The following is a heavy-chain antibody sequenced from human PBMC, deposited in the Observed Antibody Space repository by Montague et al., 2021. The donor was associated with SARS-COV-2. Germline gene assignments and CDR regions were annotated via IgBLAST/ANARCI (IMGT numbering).Heavy chain of an antibody. D-gene: IGHD6-13*01. J-gene: IGHJ6*02. CDR2: ISGSGGST. CDR3: ARAAAGYYYYGMDV. Sequence: SLSLSFSASGFPFSSYAMSWVRQAPGKGLEWVSAISGSGGSTYYADSVKGRFTISRDNSKNTLYLQMNSLRAEDTAVYYCARAAAGYYYYGMDVWGQGTTVTVSS. V-gene: IGHV3-23*01. CDR1: GFPFSSYA.